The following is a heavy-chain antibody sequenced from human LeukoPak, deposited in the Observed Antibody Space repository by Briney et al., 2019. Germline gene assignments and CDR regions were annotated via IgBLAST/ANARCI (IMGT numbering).Heavy chain of an antibody. J-gene: IGHJ2*01. CDR2: IIPTFGTA. CDR1: GGTFSSYA. Sequence: SVKVSCKASGGTFSSYAISWVRQAPGQGLEWMGGIIPTFGTANYAQKFQGRVTITADESTSTAYMELSSLRAEDTAVYYCARGSYGDYVWWYFDLWGRGTLVTVPS. D-gene: IGHD4-17*01. V-gene: IGHV1-69*01. CDR3: ARGSYGDYVWWYFDL.